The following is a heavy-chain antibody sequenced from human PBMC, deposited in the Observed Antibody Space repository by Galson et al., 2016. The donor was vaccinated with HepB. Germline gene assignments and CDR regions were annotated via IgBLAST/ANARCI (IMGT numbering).Heavy chain of an antibody. D-gene: IGHD6-6*01. CDR1: GFTLTSYG. V-gene: IGHV3-33*01. CDR3: TLATRYDAFDI. CDR2: IWLDGSNK. J-gene: IGHJ3*02. Sequence: SLRLSCAASGFTLTSYGMHWVRQAPGKGLEWVAVIWLDGSNKYYADSVKGRFTISRDNSKNTLYLQMNSLRAEDTAVYYCTLATRYDAFDIWGQGTLVTVSA.